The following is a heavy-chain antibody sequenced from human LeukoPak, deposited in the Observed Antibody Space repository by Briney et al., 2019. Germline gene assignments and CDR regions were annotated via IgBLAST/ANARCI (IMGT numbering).Heavy chain of an antibody. J-gene: IGHJ4*02. D-gene: IGHD3-22*01. CDR1: GGSISSGDYY. V-gene: IGHV4-30-4*01. CDR3: ARDRRFGDSRYDY. CDR2: IYYSGST. Sequence: SETLSLTCTVSGGSISSGDYYWSWIRQPPGKGLEWIGYIYYSGSTYYNPSLKSRVTISVDTSKNQFSLKLSSVTAADTAVYYCARDRRFGDSRYDYWGQGTLVTVSS.